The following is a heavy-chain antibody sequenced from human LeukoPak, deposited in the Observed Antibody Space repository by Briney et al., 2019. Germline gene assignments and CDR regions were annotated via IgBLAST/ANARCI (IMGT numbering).Heavy chain of an antibody. J-gene: IGHJ4*02. CDR1: GFTFSSYA. D-gene: IGHD6-19*01. CDR2: ITPDGSQK. V-gene: IGHV3-7*01. Sequence: PGGSLRLSCAASGFTFSSYAMSWVRQAPGKGLEWVANITPDGSQKYYVDSVRGRFTISRDNGKNSLYLQMNSLRAEDTAVYYCADPDSGWGQGTLVTVSS. CDR3: ADPDSG.